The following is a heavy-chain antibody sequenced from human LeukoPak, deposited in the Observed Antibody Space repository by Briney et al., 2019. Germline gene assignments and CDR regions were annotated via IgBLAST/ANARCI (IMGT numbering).Heavy chain of an antibody. D-gene: IGHD2-2*01. V-gene: IGHV1-2*02. CDR2: INPNSGGT. CDR3: ARVRGFVVVPAATLPYYYYGMDV. Sequence: ASVKVSCKASGYTFTGYYMHWVRQAPGQGLEWMGWINPNSGGTNYAQKFQGRVTMTRDTSISTAYMELSRLRSDDTAVYCCARVRGFVVVPAATLPYYYYGMDVWGQGTTVTVSS. CDR1: GYTFTGYY. J-gene: IGHJ6*02.